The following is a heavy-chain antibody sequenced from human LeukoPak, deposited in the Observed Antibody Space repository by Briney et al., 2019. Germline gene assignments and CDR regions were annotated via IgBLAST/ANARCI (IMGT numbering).Heavy chain of an antibody. CDR3: ARSKSYSSGWTDFDC. CDR1: GFTFSRYV. V-gene: IGHV3-33*01. D-gene: IGHD6-19*01. Sequence: GGSLRLSCAASGFTFSRYVMHWVRQAPGKGLEWVAVIWHDGTNENYADSVKGRFTISRENAKNSLYLQMDNLRAEDTAVYYCARSKSYSSGWTDFDCWGQGTLVTVSS. CDR2: IWHDGTNE. J-gene: IGHJ4*02.